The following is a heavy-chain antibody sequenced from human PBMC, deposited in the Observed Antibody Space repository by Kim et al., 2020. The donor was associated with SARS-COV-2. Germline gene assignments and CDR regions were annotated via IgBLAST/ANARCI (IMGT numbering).Heavy chain of an antibody. CDR3: ATGIVGATYYYYYGMDV. V-gene: IGHV3-21*01. J-gene: IGHJ6*02. Sequence: VKGRFTISRDNAKNSLYLQMNSLRAEDTAVYYCATGIVGATYYYYYGMDVWGQGTTVTVSS. D-gene: IGHD1-26*01.